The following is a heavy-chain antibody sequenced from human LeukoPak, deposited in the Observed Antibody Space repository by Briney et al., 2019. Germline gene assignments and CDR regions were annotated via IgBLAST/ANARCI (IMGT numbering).Heavy chain of an antibody. CDR3: ATYAGSYSKFFQH. V-gene: IGHV5-51*01. Sequence: GESLKISCKGSGYSFTSSWIGWVRQMPGKGLEWMGIINPGDSDTRYGPSFQGQVTISADKSISTAYLQWSSLKASDTAMYYCATYAGSYSKFFQHWGQGTLVTVSS. J-gene: IGHJ1*01. CDR2: INPGDSDT. D-gene: IGHD3-10*01. CDR1: GYSFTSSW.